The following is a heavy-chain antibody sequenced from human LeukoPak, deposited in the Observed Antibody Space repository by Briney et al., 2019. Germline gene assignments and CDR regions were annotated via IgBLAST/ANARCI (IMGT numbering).Heavy chain of an antibody. CDR1: GGSFNDHY. Sequence: SETLSLTCAVYGGSFNDHYWNWIRQPPGKGLEWIGEINLRGSTTYNPSLKSRVTISLDESKNQFSLKLSSVTAADTAVYYCARLKMATDYYYYYMDVWGKGTTVTISS. D-gene: IGHD5-24*01. V-gene: IGHV4-34*01. J-gene: IGHJ6*03. CDR2: INLRGST. CDR3: ARLKMATDYYYYYMDV.